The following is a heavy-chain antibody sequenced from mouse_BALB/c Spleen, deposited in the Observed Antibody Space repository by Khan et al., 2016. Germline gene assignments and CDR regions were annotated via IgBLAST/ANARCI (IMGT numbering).Heavy chain of an antibody. CDR2: IYPGDGDT. D-gene: IGHD2-4*01. Sequence: QVQLQQPGAELARPGASVKLSCKASGYTFTTYWMQWVKQRPGQGLEWIGAIYPGDGDTRYTQKFKGKATLTADKSSSTAYMQLSSLASEDSAVYYCARGSCYYDGDYWGRGTTVTVSS. CDR3: ARGSCYYDGDY. V-gene: IGHV1-87*01. J-gene: IGHJ2*01. CDR1: GYTFTTYW.